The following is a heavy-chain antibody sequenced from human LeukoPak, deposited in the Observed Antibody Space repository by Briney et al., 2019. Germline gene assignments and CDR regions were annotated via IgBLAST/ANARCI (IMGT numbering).Heavy chain of an antibody. D-gene: IGHD1-26*01. CDR3: ARASGSYRWGAWGRPDAFDI. CDR2: IYYSGST. V-gene: IGHV4-59*01. Sequence: SETLSHTCTVSGGSISSYYWSWIRQPPGKGLEWIGYIYYSGSTNYNPSLKSRVTISVDTSKNQFSLKLSSVTAADTAVYYCARASGSYRWGAWGRPDAFDIWGQGTMVTVSS. J-gene: IGHJ3*02. CDR1: GGSISSYY.